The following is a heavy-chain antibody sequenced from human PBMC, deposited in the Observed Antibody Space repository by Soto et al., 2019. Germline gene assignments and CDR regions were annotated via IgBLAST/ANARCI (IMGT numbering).Heavy chain of an antibody. CDR2: IYWDDDK. Sequence: QITLKESGPTLVKPTQTLTLTCTFSGFSLSTSGVGVGWIRQPPGKALEWLALIYWDDDKRYSPSLKSRLTITKDTSKNQVVLTMTNMDPVDTAKYYCAHSRYCSGGSFYSGVQVADYWGQGTLVTVSS. CDR3: AHSRYCSGGSFYSGVQVADY. V-gene: IGHV2-5*02. CDR1: GFSLSTSGVG. D-gene: IGHD2-15*01. J-gene: IGHJ4*02.